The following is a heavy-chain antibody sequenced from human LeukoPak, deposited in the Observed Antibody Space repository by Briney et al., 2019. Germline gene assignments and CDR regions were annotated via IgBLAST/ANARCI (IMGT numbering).Heavy chain of an antibody. V-gene: IGHV3-30*03. Sequence: GGSLRLSCAASGFTFSSYGMHWVRQAPGKGLEWVAVISYDGSNKYYADSVKGRFTISRDNSKNTLYLQMNSLRAEDTAVYYCTRVIVEVPGVSDYCDYWGQGTLVTVSS. CDR3: TRVIVEVPGVSDYCDY. CDR2: ISYDGSNK. J-gene: IGHJ4*02. D-gene: IGHD2-2*01. CDR1: GFTFSSYG.